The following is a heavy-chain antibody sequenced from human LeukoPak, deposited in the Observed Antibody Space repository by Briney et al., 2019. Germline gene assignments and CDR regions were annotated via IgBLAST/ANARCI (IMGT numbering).Heavy chain of an antibody. V-gene: IGHV3-30-3*01. J-gene: IGHJ4*02. Sequence: GGSLRLSCAASGFTFSSYAMHWVRQAPGKGLEWVAVISYDGSNKYYADSVKGRFTISRDNSKNTLYLQMNSLRAEDTAVYYCARPYHLYCDSTSTYDYWGQGTLVTVSS. CDR3: ARPYHLYCDSTSTYDY. CDR1: GFTFSSYA. D-gene: IGHD3-22*01. CDR2: ISYDGSNK.